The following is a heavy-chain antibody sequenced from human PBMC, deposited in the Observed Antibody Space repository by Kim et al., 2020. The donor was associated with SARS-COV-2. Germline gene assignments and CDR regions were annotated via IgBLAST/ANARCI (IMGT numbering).Heavy chain of an antibody. Sequence: GGSLRLSCAASGFTFSSYAMHWVRQAPGKGLEWVAVISYDGSNKYYADSVKGRFTISRDNSKNTLYLQMNSLRAEDTAVYYCARDSPFGLPLLYYGMDVWGQGTTVTVSS. V-gene: IGHV3-30*04. J-gene: IGHJ6*02. D-gene: IGHD3-10*01. CDR2: ISYDGSNK. CDR1: GFTFSSYA. CDR3: ARDSPFGLPLLYYGMDV.